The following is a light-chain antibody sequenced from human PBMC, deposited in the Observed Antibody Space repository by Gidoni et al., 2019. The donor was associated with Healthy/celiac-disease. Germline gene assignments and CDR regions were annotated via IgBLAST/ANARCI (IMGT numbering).Light chain of an antibody. CDR2: YAS. CDR1: QSLGSS. Sequence: EIVLTQSPDFQSVTPKAKVTIPCRASQSLGSSLHWYQQKPEPSPKLPIKYASQSFSRVPSRFCGSGSGTDFTLTINSLEAEDAATYYCPSEITFGQXTRLEIK. CDR3: PSEIT. V-gene: IGKV6-21*01. J-gene: IGKJ5*01.